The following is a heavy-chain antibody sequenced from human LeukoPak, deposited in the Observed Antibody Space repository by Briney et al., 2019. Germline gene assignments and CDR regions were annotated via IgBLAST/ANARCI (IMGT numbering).Heavy chain of an antibody. CDR1: GGSISSYY. J-gene: IGHJ5*02. Sequence: PSETLSLTCTVSGGSISSYYWSWIRQPAGKGLEWIGRIYTSGSTNYNPSLKSRVTMSVDTSKNQFSLKLSSVTAADTAVYYCARDRGNYDILTGYYSNWFDPWGQGTLVTVSS. CDR2: IYTSGST. V-gene: IGHV4-4*07. CDR3: ARDRGNYDILTGYYSNWFDP. D-gene: IGHD3-9*01.